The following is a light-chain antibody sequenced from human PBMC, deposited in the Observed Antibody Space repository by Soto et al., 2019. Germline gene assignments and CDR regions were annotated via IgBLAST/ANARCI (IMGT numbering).Light chain of an antibody. CDR2: DAS. J-gene: IGKJ4*01. CDR3: RQYKYFPLT. CDR1: QDITNS. V-gene: IGKV1-33*01. Sequence: DLQMTQSPSSLSASVGDRVTITCQANQDITNSLNWYQQKPGKAPKLVIYDASNLKIGVPSRFSGSQSGTHFTFTINSMQPEDIATSYCRQYKYFPLTFDGGTNVEIK.